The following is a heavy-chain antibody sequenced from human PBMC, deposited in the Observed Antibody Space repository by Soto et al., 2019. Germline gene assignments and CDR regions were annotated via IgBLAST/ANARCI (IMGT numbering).Heavy chain of an antibody. J-gene: IGHJ4*02. CDR3: ARQRATGAFDY. CDR2: ISYDGSNK. V-gene: IGHV3-30-3*01. CDR1: GFTFSSYA. Sequence: QVQLVESGGGVVQPGRSLRLSCAASGFTFSSYAMHWVRQAPGKGLEWVAVISYDGSNKYYADSVKGRFTISRDNSKNTLYLQMNSLRAEDTAVYYCARQRATGAFDYWGQGTLVTVSS. D-gene: IGHD4-4*01.